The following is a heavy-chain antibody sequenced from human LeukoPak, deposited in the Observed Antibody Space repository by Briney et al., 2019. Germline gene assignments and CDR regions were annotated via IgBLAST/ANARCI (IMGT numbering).Heavy chain of an antibody. Sequence: GGSLRLSCAASGFTFNIYWMHWVRQAPGKGLVWVSLISSDGSITSYADSVKGRFTISRDNAKNTVYLQMNSLRVEDTAVYYCARRVGSSESPYYFDYWGQGTLVTVSS. D-gene: IGHD3-22*01. CDR1: GFTFNIYW. CDR3: ARRVGSSESPYYFDY. J-gene: IGHJ4*02. CDR2: ISSDGSIT. V-gene: IGHV3-74*01.